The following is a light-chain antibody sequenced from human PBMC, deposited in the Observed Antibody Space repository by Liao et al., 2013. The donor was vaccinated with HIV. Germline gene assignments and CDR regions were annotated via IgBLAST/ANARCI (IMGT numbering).Light chain of an antibody. Sequence: SYVLIQPPSVSVSPGQTASIPCSGDKVGDRIVSWYQVKPGQSPEVIIYQNYQRPSGIPERFSGSNPGLTATLTISRVEAGDEADYYCQVWDNNHDHLGVVFGGGTRLTVL. CDR1: KVGDRI. J-gene: IGLJ2*01. V-gene: IGLV3-1*01. CDR3: QVWDNNHDHLGVV. CDR2: QNY.